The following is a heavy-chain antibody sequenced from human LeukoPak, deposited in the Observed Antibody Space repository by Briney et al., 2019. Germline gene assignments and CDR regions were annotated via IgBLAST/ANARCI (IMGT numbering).Heavy chain of an antibody. Sequence: KPSETLSLTCTVSGGSISRSDYYWGWIRQPPGKGLEWIGSTHYSGSAFYNPSLKSRVTISVDTSKRQFSLRLSSVTAADTAVYYCARMTTGPYFDYWGQGTLVTVSS. CDR3: ARMTTGPYFDY. V-gene: IGHV4-39*01. J-gene: IGHJ4*02. CDR2: THYSGSA. D-gene: IGHD4-11*01. CDR1: GGSISRSDYY.